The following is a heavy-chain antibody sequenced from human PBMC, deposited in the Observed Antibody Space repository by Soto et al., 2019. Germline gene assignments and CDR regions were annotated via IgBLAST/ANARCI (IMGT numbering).Heavy chain of an antibody. CDR3: ASRSRSVPEVDY. CDR2: ISGSGGST. J-gene: IGHJ4*02. CDR1: GFTFSSYA. Sequence: GGSLRLSCAASGFTFSSYAMSWVRQAPGKGLEWVSAISGSGGSTYYADSVKGRFTISRDNSKNRLYLQMNSLRAEDTAVYYCASRSRSVPEVDYWGQGTLVTVSS. D-gene: IGHD3-10*01. V-gene: IGHV3-23*01.